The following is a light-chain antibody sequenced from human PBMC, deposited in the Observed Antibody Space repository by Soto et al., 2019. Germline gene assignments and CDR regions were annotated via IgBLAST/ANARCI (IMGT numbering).Light chain of an antibody. CDR1: SSDVGGYNY. Sequence: QSALTQPASVSGSPGQSITISCTGTSSDVGGYNYVSWYQQHPGKAPKLMIYDVSNRPSGVSNRFSGSKSGNTASLTISGLQAEDEADYYCSSYTCSSTPYVVFGGGTQLTVL. V-gene: IGLV2-14*01. CDR3: SSYTCSSTPYVV. CDR2: DVS. J-gene: IGLJ2*01.